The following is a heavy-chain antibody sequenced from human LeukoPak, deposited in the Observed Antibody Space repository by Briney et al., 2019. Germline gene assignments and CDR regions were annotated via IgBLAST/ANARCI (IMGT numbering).Heavy chain of an antibody. J-gene: IGHJ5*01. V-gene: IGHV6-1*01. Sequence: SQTLSLTCAISGDSVSTRSAAWNWIRQSPSRGLKWLGKTYYRSKWYNDYAVSVKGRITVKADTSKNQFSLQLNSVTPEDTAVYFCARDVNWLDSWGQGTLVTVSS. CDR1: GDSVSTRSAA. CDR3: ARDVNWLDS. CDR2: TYYRSKWYN.